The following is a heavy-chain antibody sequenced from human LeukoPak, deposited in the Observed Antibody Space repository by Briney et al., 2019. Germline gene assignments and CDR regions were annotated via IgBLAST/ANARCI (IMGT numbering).Heavy chain of an antibody. J-gene: IGHJ4*02. CDR2: IYYSGST. D-gene: IGHD5-24*01. CDR3: ASLDGYNTGMNY. Sequence: PSETLSLTCTVSGGSMRSYYWSWIRQPPGKGLEWIGYIYYSGSTNYNPSLKSRVTISVDTSKNQFSLKLSSVTAADTAVYYCASLDGYNTGMNYWGQGTLVTVSS. CDR1: GGSMRSYY. V-gene: IGHV4-59*08.